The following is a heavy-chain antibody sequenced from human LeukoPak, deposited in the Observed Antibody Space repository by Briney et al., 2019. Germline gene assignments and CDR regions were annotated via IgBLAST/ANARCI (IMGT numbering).Heavy chain of an antibody. Sequence: SETLSLICNVSGISIGSHYWSWFRQSPGMGLEWIGCVCNSGTTTYHPSLTRRVSISVDPSANQYSLKMTSVTAADTAIYYCARDAFWGQGILVTVSS. CDR2: VCNSGTT. V-gene: IGHV4-59*11. CDR1: GISIGSHY. CDR3: ARDAF. J-gene: IGHJ4*02.